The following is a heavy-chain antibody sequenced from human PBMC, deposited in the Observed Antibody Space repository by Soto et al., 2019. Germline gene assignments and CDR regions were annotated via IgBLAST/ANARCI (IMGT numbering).Heavy chain of an antibody. V-gene: IGHV1-18*01. Sequence: ASVKVSCKASGYTFIKYGVSWVRQAPGQGLEWMGWISGNTGKANYAQNLQGRVTMTTDTSTNTAYMELRSLRSDDTAVYYCARDWNCSNTRCQNCFDPWGQGTLVTAPQ. CDR1: GYTFIKYG. J-gene: IGHJ5*02. CDR3: ARDWNCSNTRCQNCFDP. CDR2: ISGNTGKA. D-gene: IGHD2-2*01.